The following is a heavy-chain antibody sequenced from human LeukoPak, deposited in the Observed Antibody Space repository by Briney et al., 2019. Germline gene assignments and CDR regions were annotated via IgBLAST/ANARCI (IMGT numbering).Heavy chain of an antibody. CDR1: GGSISSSSYY. Sequence: PSETLSLTCTVSGGSISSSSYYWGWIRQPPGKGLEWIGSIYYSGSTYYNPSLKSRVTMSVDTSKNQFSLKLSSVTAADTAVYYCARVPEGSYYMDVWGKGTTVTISS. J-gene: IGHJ6*03. CDR2: IYYSGST. CDR3: ARVPEGSYYMDV. V-gene: IGHV4-39*07.